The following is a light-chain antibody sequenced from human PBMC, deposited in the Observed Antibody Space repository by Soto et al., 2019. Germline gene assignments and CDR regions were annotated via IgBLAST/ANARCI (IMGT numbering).Light chain of an antibody. V-gene: IGKV3-20*01. J-gene: IGKJ1*01. Sequence: EVVLTQSPGTLSLSPGARVTLSCRASQFVSSTYLAWYQQKPGQAPRLLFFGASIRATGLPDRFSGGGSGTDFTLTISRLEPEDFAVYYCQQYGSSPGTFGQGTKVEVK. CDR1: QFVSSTY. CDR3: QQYGSSPGT. CDR2: GAS.